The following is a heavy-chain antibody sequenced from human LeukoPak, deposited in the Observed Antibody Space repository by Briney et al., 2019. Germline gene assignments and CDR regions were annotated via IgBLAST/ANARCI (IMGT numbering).Heavy chain of an antibody. CDR2: ISSSSSYI. CDR3: AREEYSSGWYHYYYMDV. J-gene: IGHJ6*03. D-gene: IGHD6-19*01. V-gene: IGHV3-21*01. CDR1: GFTFSSYS. Sequence: GGSLRLSCAASGFTFSSYSMNWVRQAPGEGLEWASSISSSSSYIYYADSVKGRFTISRDNAKNSLYLQMNSLRAEDTAVYYCAREEYSSGWYHYYYMDVWGKGTTVTVSS.